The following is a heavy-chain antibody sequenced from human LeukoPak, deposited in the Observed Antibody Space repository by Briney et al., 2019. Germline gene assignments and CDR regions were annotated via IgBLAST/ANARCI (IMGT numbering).Heavy chain of an antibody. D-gene: IGHD3-22*01. CDR3: ARNRDSSGYGYFDY. CDR1: GYTFTGYY. J-gene: IGHJ4*02. CDR2: INPNSGGT. Sequence: ASVKVSCTTSGYTFTGYYMHWVRQAPGQGLEWMGWINPNSGGTNYAQKFQGRVTMTRDTSITTAYMDLSRLRSDDTAVYYCARNRDSSGYGYFDYWGQGTLVTVSS. V-gene: IGHV1-2*02.